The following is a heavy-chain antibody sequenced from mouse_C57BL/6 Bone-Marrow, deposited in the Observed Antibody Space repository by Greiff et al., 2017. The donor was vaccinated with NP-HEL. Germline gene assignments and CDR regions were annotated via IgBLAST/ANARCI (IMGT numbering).Heavy chain of an antibody. Sequence: EVKLMESGPELVKPGASVKISCKASGYTFTDYYMNWVKQSHGKSLEWIGDINPNNGGTSYNQKFKGKATLTVDKSSSTAYMELRSLTSEDSAVYYCARSLYYGSSPWYFDVWGTGTTVTVSS. V-gene: IGHV1-26*01. J-gene: IGHJ1*03. CDR3: ARSLYYGSSPWYFDV. D-gene: IGHD1-1*01. CDR2: INPNNGGT. CDR1: GYTFTDYY.